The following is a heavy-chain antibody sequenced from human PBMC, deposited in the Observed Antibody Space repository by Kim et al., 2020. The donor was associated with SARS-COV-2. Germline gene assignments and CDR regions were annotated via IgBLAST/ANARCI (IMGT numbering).Heavy chain of an antibody. D-gene: IGHD3-16*02. CDR2: ILYDGSKK. J-gene: IGHJ4*02. CDR3: ARGGLLESDYIWGSYRELVDF. CDR1: GFTFSSYG. Sequence: GGSLRLSCAASGFTFSSYGMHWVRQAPGKGLEWVAVILYDGSKKYFTDSVKGRFTISRDNSKNTVYLQMNSLRPEDTAVYLCARGGLLESDYIWGSYRELVDFWGQGTLVTVYS. V-gene: IGHV3-30*03.